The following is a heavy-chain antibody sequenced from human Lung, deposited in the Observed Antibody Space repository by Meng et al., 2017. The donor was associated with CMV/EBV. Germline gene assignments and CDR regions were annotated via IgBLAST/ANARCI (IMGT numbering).Heavy chain of an antibody. CDR2: IYYSGST. CDR1: GGSISSYY. CDR3: ARDKSTIFGVVGYYYYGMDV. J-gene: IGHJ6*02. Sequence: SETXSLXCTVSGGSISSYYWSWIRQPPGKGLEWIGYIYYSGSTNYNPSLKSRVTISVDTSKNQFSLKLSSVTTADTAVYYCARDKSTIFGVVGYYYYGMDVXGQGXTVTVSS. V-gene: IGHV4-59*01. D-gene: IGHD3-3*01.